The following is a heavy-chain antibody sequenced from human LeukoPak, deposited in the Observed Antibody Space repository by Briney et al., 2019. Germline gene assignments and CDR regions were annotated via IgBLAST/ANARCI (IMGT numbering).Heavy chain of an antibody. V-gene: IGHV4-59*08. Sequence: KPSGTLSLTCTVSGDSISSYYWSWIRQPPGKGLEWIGYIYYNEITNYNPSLKSRVTMPVDTSKNQFSLKLSSVTAADTAVYYCARRRKYSSGWSDAFDIWGQGTMVTISS. D-gene: IGHD6-19*01. CDR3: ARRRKYSSGWSDAFDI. CDR1: GDSISSYY. J-gene: IGHJ3*02. CDR2: IYYNEIT.